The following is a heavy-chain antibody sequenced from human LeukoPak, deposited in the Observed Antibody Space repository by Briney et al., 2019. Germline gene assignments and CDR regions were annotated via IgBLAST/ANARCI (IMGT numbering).Heavy chain of an antibody. D-gene: IGHD2-2*03. Sequence: GGSLRLSCVASVFTFSNYAMSWVRQAPGKGLEWIAALNGGRTFFQDSVRGRFTISRDNSKNTLYLQLNSLRGDDTAVYYCVKEVTGYGYFDYWGRGTLVTVSS. CDR1: VFTFSNYA. J-gene: IGHJ4*02. CDR3: VKEVTGYGYFDY. CDR2: LNGGRT. V-gene: IGHV3-23*01.